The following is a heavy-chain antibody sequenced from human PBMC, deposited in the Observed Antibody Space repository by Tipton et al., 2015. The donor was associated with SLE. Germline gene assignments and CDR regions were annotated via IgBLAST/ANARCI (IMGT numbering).Heavy chain of an antibody. V-gene: IGHV4-61*02. CDR3: ARGRGHPNWFDP. Sequence: TLSLTCTVSGGSISSGSYSWTWIRQPAGQGLEWIGRIYTSGRTNYNPSLNSRVTISKDTSKNQFYLKLSSVTAADTAVYYCARGRGHPNWFDPWDQGTLVTVSS. CDR1: GGSISSGSYS. CDR2: IYTSGRT. D-gene: IGHD3-10*01. J-gene: IGHJ5*02.